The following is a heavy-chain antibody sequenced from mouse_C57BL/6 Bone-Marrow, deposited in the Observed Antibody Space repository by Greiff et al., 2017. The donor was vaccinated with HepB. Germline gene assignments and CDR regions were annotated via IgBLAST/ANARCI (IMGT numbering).Heavy chain of an antibody. CDR1: GFTFSNYW. D-gene: IGHD1-1*01. CDR2: IRLKSDNYAT. J-gene: IGHJ3*01. V-gene: IGHV6-3*01. Sequence: EVQVVESGGGLVQPGGSMKLSCVASGFTFSNYWMNWVRQSPEKGLEWVAQIRLKSDNYATHYAESVKGRFTISRDDSKSSVYLQMNNLRAEDTGIYYCTDYYGSSRAWFAYWGQGTLVTVSA. CDR3: TDYYGSSRAWFAY.